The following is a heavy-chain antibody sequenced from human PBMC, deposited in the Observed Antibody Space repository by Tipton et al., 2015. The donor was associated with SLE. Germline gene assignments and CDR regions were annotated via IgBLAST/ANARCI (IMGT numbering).Heavy chain of an antibody. CDR1: GGSISSNNYY. J-gene: IGHJ6*03. V-gene: IGHV4-39*07. CDR2: IYYRGNT. Sequence: LRLSCTVSGGSISSNNYYWGWIRQPPGKGLEWIASIYYRGNTHYHSSLKSRLTMSVDTSKNQFSLKLSSMAAADTAVYYCARGSSSSSYYYYYMDVWGKGTTVTVPS. D-gene: IGHD6-6*01. CDR3: ARGSSSSSYYYYYMDV.